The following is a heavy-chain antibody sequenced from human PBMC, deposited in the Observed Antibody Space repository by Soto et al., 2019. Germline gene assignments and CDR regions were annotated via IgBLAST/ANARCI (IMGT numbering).Heavy chain of an antibody. D-gene: IGHD6-19*01. J-gene: IGHJ4*02. CDR1: GGTFSSYA. CDR2: INTYNQNT. V-gene: IGHV1-18*01. Sequence: ASVKVSCKASGGTFSSYAITWVRQAPGQGLEWMGWINTYNQNTIYAQKFQGRVTMTTDTSTSTSYLELGSLRSDDTAVYYCGRESSGSGWSFDFWGQGSLVTVSS. CDR3: GRESSGSGWSFDF.